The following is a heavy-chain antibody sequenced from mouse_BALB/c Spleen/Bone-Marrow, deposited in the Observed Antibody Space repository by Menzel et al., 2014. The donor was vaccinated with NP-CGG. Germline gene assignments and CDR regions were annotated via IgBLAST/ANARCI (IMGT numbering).Heavy chain of an antibody. CDR2: ISTYYGDA. D-gene: IGHD2-1*01. Sequence: VQLQQSGAELVRPGVSVKISCKGSGYTFTDYAMHWVKQSHAKSLEWIGVISTYYGDASYNQKFKGKATMTVDKSSSTAYMELARLTSEDSAIYYCASGNYYYATDYWGQGTSVTVSS. CDR1: GYTFTDYA. V-gene: IGHV1S137*01. J-gene: IGHJ4*01. CDR3: ASGNYYYATDY.